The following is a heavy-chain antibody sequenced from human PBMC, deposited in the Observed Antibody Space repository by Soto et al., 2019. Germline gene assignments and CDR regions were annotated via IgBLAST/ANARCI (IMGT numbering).Heavy chain of an antibody. CDR3: ARVLIP. CDR2: IYHTGST. J-gene: IGHJ5*02. CDR1: GGSISSGGYS. Sequence: QLQLQESGSGLVKPSQTLSLTCAVSGGSISSGGYSWSWIRQPPGKGLEWIGYIYHTGSTYYNPSLKSRVTLSVDRSKNQFSLKLSALTASDTAVYYCARVLIPWCQGTRVTVSS. V-gene: IGHV4-30-2*01.